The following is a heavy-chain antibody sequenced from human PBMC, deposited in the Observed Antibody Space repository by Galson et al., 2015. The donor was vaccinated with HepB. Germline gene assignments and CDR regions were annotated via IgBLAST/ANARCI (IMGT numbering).Heavy chain of an antibody. CDR2: INPSGGST. D-gene: IGHD3-22*01. CDR1: GYTFTSYY. J-gene: IGHJ4*02. Sequence: SVKVSCKASGYTFTSYYMHWVRQAPGQGLEWMGIINPSGGSTSYAQKLQGRVTMTRDTSTSTVYMELSSLRSEDTAVYYCARAEYYSDSSGLFDYWGQGTLVTVSS. CDR3: ARAEYYSDSSGLFDY. V-gene: IGHV1-46*04.